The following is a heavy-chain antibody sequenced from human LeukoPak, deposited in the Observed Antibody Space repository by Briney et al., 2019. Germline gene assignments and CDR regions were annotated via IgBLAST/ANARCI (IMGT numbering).Heavy chain of an antibody. D-gene: IGHD3-10*01. CDR2: IHHSGST. J-gene: IGHJ6*02. CDR1: GGSISSGNW. CDR3: ARDREYYFYGMDV. V-gene: IGHV4-4*02. Sequence: SETLSLTCAVSGGSISSGNWWSWVRPSPGKGLEWIGEIHHSGSTKYNPSLKSRLTMSVDKSKNQFSLKLSSVTAADTAVYYCARDREYYFYGMDVWGRGTTVTVSS.